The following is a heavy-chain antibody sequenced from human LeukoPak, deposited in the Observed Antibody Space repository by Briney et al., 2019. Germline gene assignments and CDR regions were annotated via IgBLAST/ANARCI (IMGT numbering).Heavy chain of an antibody. D-gene: IGHD5-18*01. V-gene: IGHV4-61*02. J-gene: IGHJ3*02. CDR2: TYTSGST. CDR1: GGSIGGGTYY. Sequence: TLSLTCTVSGGSIGGGTYYWSWIRQPAGKGLVWIGRTYTSGSTNYNPSLKSRVTISVDTSKNQFSLKLSSVTAADTAVYYCARDVGYSYGYYAFDIWGQGTMVTVSS. CDR3: ARDVGYSYGYYAFDI.